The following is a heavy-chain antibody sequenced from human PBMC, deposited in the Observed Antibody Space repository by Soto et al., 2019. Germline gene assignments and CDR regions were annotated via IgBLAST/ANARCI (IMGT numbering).Heavy chain of an antibody. Sequence: GPSVKVSCKASGYMFTAYDLHWVRQAPGQGHEWMAWINPNSGDTKRVEKFQGRVTLTWDTTITTAYMELTGLTSDDTAIYYCARGVPAATARIDDIWGQGTLVTVSS. CDR2: INPNSGDT. CDR1: GYMFTAYD. V-gene: IGHV1-2*02. J-gene: IGHJ4*02. D-gene: IGHD6-25*01. CDR3: ARGVPAATARIDDI.